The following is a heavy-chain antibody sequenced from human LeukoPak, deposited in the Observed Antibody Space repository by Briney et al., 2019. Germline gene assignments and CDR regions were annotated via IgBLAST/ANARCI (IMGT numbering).Heavy chain of an antibody. CDR1: GGSISSYY. Sequence: SETLSLTCTVSGGSISSYYWSWIRQPAGKGLEWIGRIYTSGSTNYNPSLKSRVTMSVDTPKNQFSLKLSSVTAADTAVYYCARSGYSYDSAVYWNFDLWGRGTLVTVSS. D-gene: IGHD5-18*01. CDR3: ARSGYSYDSAVYWNFDL. CDR2: IYTSGST. J-gene: IGHJ2*01. V-gene: IGHV4-4*07.